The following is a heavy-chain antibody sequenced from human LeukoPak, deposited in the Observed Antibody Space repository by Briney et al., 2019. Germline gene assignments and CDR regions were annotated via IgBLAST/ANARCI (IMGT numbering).Heavy chain of an antibody. CDR1: GFTFSSYA. V-gene: IGHV3-23*01. J-gene: IGHJ4*02. CDR3: AKEDGGSKWYLFDY. CDR2: IGSGGKT. Sequence: GGSLRLSCVASGFTFSSYAMSWVRQAPGKGLEWVSAIGSGGKTYYADSVKGRFTIPRDDSKNTVYLQVNSLRAEDTAVYNCAKEDGGSKWYLFDYWGRGTLVTVSS. D-gene: IGHD6-13*01.